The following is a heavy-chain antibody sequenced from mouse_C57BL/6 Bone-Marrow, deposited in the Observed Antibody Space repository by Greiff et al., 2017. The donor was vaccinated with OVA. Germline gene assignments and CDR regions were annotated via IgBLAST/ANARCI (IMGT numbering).Heavy chain of an antibody. CDR3: ARELGGYFDY. J-gene: IGHJ2*01. D-gene: IGHD4-1*01. CDR2: IHPNSGST. CDR1: GYTFTSYW. Sequence: VQLQQSGAELVKPGASVKLSCKASGYTFTSYWMHWVKQRPGQGLEWIGMIHPNSGSTNYNEKFKSKATLTVDKSSSPAYLQLSSLTSEDSAVYYCARELGGYFDYWGQGTTLTVSS. V-gene: IGHV1-64*01.